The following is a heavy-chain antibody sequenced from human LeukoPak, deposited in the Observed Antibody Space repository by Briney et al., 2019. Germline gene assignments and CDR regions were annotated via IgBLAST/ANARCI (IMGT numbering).Heavy chain of an antibody. CDR3: ARDGIAAAGSYYYYGMDV. Sequence: GGSLRLSCAASGFTFDDYGMSWARQAPGKGLEWVSGFNWNGGSTGYADSVKGRFTISRDNAKNSLYLQMNSLRAEDTALYHCARDGIAAAGSYYYYGMDVWGQGTTVTVSS. CDR1: GFTFDDYG. J-gene: IGHJ6*02. D-gene: IGHD6-13*01. CDR2: FNWNGGST. V-gene: IGHV3-20*01.